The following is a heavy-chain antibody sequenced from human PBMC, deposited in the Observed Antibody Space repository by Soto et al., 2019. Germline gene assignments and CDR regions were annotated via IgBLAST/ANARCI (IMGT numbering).Heavy chain of an antibody. CDR2: IIPIFGTA. Sequence: QVQLVQSGAEVKKPGSSVKVSCKASGGTFSSYAISWVRQAPGQGLEWMGGIIPIFGTANYAQKFQGRVTITADESASTAYMELSSLRSEDTAVYYCATLSITMIVVKEISFDPWGQGTLVTVSS. CDR3: ATLSITMIVVKEISFDP. J-gene: IGHJ5*02. V-gene: IGHV1-69*01. CDR1: GGTFSSYA. D-gene: IGHD3-22*01.